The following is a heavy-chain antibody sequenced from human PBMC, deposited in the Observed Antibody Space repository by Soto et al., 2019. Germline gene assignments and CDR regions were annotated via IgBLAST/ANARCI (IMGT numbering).Heavy chain of an antibody. D-gene: IGHD6-19*01. Sequence: QVQLVQSGAEVKQPGASVKVSCTISGGTFSNYGISWVRQAPGQGLEWMGGIIPIFGTTNYAQTFQGRVPLTADESTSTAYLALSSLRSEDTAVYYFVREAVGYGLDVWGQGPTVTVSS. CDR1: GGTFSNYG. V-gene: IGHV1-69*01. CDR2: IIPIFGTT. CDR3: VREAVGYGLDV. J-gene: IGHJ6*02.